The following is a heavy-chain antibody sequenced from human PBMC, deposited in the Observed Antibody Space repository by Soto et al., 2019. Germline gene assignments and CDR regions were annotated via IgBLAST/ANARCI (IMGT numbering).Heavy chain of an antibody. V-gene: IGHV4-39*01. CDR2: IYYSGST. J-gene: IGHJ5*02. CDR3: PRHEAAAAPPRGWFDP. D-gene: IGHD6-13*01. CDR1: GGSITSSSYY. Sequence: SETLSLTCTVSGGSITSSSYYWGWIRQPPGKGLEWIGSIYYSGSTYFNPSLESRVSLSVDTSRNQFSLKWTSLTAADTAVYYCPRHEAAAAPPRGWFDPWGQGTLVTVSS.